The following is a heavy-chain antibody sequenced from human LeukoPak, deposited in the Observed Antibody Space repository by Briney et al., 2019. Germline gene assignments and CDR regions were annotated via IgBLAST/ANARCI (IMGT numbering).Heavy chain of an antibody. D-gene: IGHD6-19*01. Sequence: ASVKVSCKASGYIFTNYGISWVRQAPGQGLEWMGWISAYNGDTNYAQKFQGRVTMTTDTSTTTAYMELRSLRSDDTAVYYCARVGSSGWAEYFDYWGQGTLVTVSS. CDR1: GYIFTNYG. CDR3: ARVGSSGWAEYFDY. V-gene: IGHV1-18*01. J-gene: IGHJ4*02. CDR2: ISAYNGDT.